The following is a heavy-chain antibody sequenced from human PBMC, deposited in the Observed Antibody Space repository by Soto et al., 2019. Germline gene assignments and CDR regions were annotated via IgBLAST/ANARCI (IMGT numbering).Heavy chain of an antibody. CDR2: ISPSFDAT. CDR1: RFTLHTYF. CDR3: ARDWRYCSGLDF. Sequence: SVQVSLQASRFTLHTYFVHWLRQAPVQGLEWLGIISPSFDATSYAEKFKGRVTVTKDTSTTKVYMELSSLRPEDTAVYYCARDWRYCSGLDFWGQGTLVTVSS. V-gene: IGHV1-46*02. D-gene: IGHD2-15*01. J-gene: IGHJ4*01.